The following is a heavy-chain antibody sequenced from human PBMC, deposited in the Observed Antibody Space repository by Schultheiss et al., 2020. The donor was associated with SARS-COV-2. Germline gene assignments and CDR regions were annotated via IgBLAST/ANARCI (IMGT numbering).Heavy chain of an antibody. CDR1: GFTFSNFA. CDR3: ATRTSGSNLG. Sequence: GGSLRLSCVASGFTFSNFAMHWVRQAPGKGLVWVSRINSDGSSTSYADSVKGRFTISRDNARKSVFLQMDSLRGDDSAIYYCATRTSGSNLGWGQGTLVTVSS. CDR2: INSDGSST. J-gene: IGHJ4*02. V-gene: IGHV3-74*01. D-gene: IGHD2-15*01.